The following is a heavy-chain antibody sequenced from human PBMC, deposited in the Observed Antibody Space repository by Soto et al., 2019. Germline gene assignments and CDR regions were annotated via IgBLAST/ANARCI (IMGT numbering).Heavy chain of an antibody. J-gene: IGHJ6*02. CDR3: ARDLYCSGGSCFSYGMDV. V-gene: IGHV3-30-3*01. CDR1: GFTFSSYA. Sequence: QVQLVESGGGVVQPGRSLRLSCAASGFTFSSYAMHWVRQAPGKGLEWVAVISYDGSNKYYADSVKGRFTISRDNSKNTLYLQTNSLRAEDTAVYYCARDLYCSGGSCFSYGMDVWGQGTTVTVSS. D-gene: IGHD2-15*01. CDR2: ISYDGSNK.